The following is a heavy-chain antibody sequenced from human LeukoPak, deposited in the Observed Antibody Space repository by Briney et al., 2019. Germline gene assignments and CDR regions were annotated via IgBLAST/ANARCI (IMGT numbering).Heavy chain of an antibody. D-gene: IGHD3-10*01. J-gene: IGHJ4*02. CDR3: AKDHHRNLWFGEYRGVY. V-gene: IGHV3-30*02. Sequence: GGSLRLSCAASGFTFSSYGMHWVRQAPGKGLEWVAFIRYDGSNKYYADSVKGRFTISRDNSKNTLYLQMNSLRAEDTAVYYCAKDHHRNLWFGEYRGVYWGQGTLVTVSS. CDR2: IRYDGSNK. CDR1: GFTFSSYG.